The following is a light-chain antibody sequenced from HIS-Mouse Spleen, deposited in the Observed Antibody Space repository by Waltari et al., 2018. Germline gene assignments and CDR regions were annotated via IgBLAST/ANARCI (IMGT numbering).Light chain of an antibody. CDR3: SSYTSSSFNVV. Sequence: QSAMTQPASVSGSPGPANTISCTGTTSDVGGYHYVTWYQQHPGKAPKLMIYDVSNPPSGVSNRFSGSKSGNTASLTISGLQAEDEADYYCSSYTSSSFNVVFGGGTKLTVL. V-gene: IGLV2-14*03. CDR1: TSDVGGYHY. J-gene: IGLJ2*01. CDR2: DVS.